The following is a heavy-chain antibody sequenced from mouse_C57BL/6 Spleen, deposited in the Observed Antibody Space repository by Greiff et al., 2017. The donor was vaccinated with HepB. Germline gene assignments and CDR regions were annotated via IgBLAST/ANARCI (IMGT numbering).Heavy chain of an antibody. Sequence: EVKLVESGGGLVQPKGSLKLSCAASGFSFNTYAMNWVRQAPGKGLEWVARIRSKSNNYATYYADSVKDRFTISRDDSESMLYLQMNNLKTEDTAMYYCVRHRMGNYEAMDYWGQGTSVTVSS. CDR1: GFSFNTYA. J-gene: IGHJ4*01. D-gene: IGHD2-1*01. V-gene: IGHV10-1*01. CDR2: IRSKSNNYAT. CDR3: VRHRMGNYEAMDY.